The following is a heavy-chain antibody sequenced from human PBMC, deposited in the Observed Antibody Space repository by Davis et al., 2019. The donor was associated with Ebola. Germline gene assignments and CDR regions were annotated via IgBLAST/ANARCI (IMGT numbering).Heavy chain of an antibody. CDR2: ISSSSSYI. CDR3: AREGHVY. Sequence: GESLKISCAASGFTFSSYSMNWVRQAPGKGLEWVSSISSSSSYIYYADSVKGRFTISRDNAKNSLYLQMNSLRADDTAVYYCAREGHVYWGQGTLVTVSS. J-gene: IGHJ4*02. CDR1: GFTFSSYS. V-gene: IGHV3-21*04.